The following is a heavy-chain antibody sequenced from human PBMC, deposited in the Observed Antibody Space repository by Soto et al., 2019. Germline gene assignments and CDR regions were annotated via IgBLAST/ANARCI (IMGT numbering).Heavy chain of an antibody. CDR2: ISDSADSA. J-gene: IGHJ6*03. Sequence: EVQLLESGGGLVQPGGSLRLSCAASGFTFRIYAMSWVRQVPGKGLEWVSTISDSADSAYYADSVKGRFTISRDNSKKRLYWQRNSRRAEDRALFYVAGPSVGKIGEALDLGGKGTTATAS. D-gene: IGHD3-10*01. CDR3: AGPSVGKIGEALDL. V-gene: IGHV3-23*01. CDR1: GFTFRIYA.